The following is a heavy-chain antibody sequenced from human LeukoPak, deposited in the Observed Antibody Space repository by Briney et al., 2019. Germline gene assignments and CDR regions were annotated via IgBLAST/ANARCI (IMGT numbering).Heavy chain of an antibody. Sequence: SVKVSCKASGGTYSSYSINWVRQAPGQGLEWMGRVLPVLGLSKTAQNFQGRVTITADESTSTAYMELRSLRSDDTAVYYCARDFRKDDSSAYYYIGWFDPWGQGTPVTVSS. CDR2: VLPVLGLS. CDR3: ARDFRKDDSSAYYYIGWFDP. CDR1: GGTYSSYS. D-gene: IGHD3-22*01. V-gene: IGHV1-69*04. J-gene: IGHJ5*02.